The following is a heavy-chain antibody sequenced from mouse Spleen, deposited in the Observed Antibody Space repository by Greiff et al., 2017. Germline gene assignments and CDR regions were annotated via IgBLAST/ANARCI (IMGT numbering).Heavy chain of an antibody. Sequence: EVHLVESGGGLVKPGGSLKLSCAASGFTFSDYGMHGVRQAPEKGLEWVAYISSGSSTIYYADTVKGRFTISRDNAKNTLFLQMTSLRSEDTAMYYCARHLGYYFDYWGQGTTLTVSS. V-gene: IGHV5-17*01. CDR1: GFTFSDYG. CDR2: ISSGSSTI. D-gene: IGHD4-1*01. J-gene: IGHJ2*01. CDR3: ARHLGYYFDY.